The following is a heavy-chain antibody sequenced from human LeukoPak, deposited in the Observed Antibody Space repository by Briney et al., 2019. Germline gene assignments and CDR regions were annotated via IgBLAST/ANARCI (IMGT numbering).Heavy chain of an antibody. CDR3: ARNTLPYYYDSSGYYDY. D-gene: IGHD3-22*01. J-gene: IGHJ4*02. CDR2: ISYDGSNK. Sequence: GGSPRLSCAASGFTFSSYAMHWVRQAPGKGLEWVAVISYDGSNKYYADSVKGRFTISRDNSKNTLYLQMNSLRAEDTAVYYCARNTLPYYYDSSGYYDYWGQGTLVTVSS. V-gene: IGHV3-30*04. CDR1: GFTFSSYA.